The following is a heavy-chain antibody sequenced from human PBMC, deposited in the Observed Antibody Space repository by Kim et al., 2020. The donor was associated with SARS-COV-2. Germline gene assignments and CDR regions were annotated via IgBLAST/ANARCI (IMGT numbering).Heavy chain of an antibody. CDR3: ARKRARGSGYSYGSGFDY. D-gene: IGHD5-18*01. CDR2: INHSGST. CDR1: GGSFSGYY. V-gene: IGHV4-34*01. J-gene: IGHJ4*01. Sequence: SETLSLTCAVYGGSFSGYYWSWIRQPPGKGLEWIGEINHSGSTNYNPSLKSRVTISVDTSKNQFSLKLSSVTAADTAVYYCARKRARGSGYSYGSGFDYWGQGTLVTVSS.